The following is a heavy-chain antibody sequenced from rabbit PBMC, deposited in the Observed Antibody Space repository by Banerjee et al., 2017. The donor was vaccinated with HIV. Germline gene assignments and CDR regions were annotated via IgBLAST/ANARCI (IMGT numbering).Heavy chain of an antibody. J-gene: IGHJ4*01. CDR2: IYNGDGST. V-gene: IGHV1S45*01. Sequence: QEQLEESGGDLVKPEGSLTLTCTASGFSLSDNYMCWVRQAPGKGLEWLACIYNGDGSTYYATWAKGRFTISKTSSTTVTLQMTSLTAADTATYFCARDLAGVIGWNFSLWGPGTLVTVS. CDR1: GFSLSDNY. D-gene: IGHD4-1*01. CDR3: ARDLAGVIGWNFSL.